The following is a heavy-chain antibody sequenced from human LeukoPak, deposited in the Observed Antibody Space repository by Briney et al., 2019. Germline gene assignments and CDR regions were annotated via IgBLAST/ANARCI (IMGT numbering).Heavy chain of an antibody. Sequence: GGSLRLSCAASGFIFSNYALMWVRQAPGKGLEWVSSITGRGDETFYADSVKGRFSLSRDNSKNMLYLQMYSLGAEDTAIYYCAKGAAAGLVDWFDPWGQGTLVTVTS. CDR1: GFIFSNYA. CDR2: ITGRGDET. J-gene: IGHJ5*02. V-gene: IGHV3-23*01. D-gene: IGHD6-13*01. CDR3: AKGAAAGLVDWFDP.